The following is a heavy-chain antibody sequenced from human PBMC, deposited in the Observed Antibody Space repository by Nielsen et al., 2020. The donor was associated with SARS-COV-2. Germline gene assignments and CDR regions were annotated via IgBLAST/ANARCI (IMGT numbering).Heavy chain of an antibody. CDR3: ARPPNVLLWFGELGY. CDR1: GFTFSDHY. D-gene: IGHD3-10*01. Sequence: GGSLRLSCAASGFTFSDHYMHWVRQAPGKGLEWVAVISYDGSNKYYADSVKGRFTISRDNSKNTLYLQMNSLRAEDTAVYYCARPPNVLLWFGELGYWGQGTLVTVSS. CDR2: ISYDGSNK. J-gene: IGHJ4*02. V-gene: IGHV3-30*03.